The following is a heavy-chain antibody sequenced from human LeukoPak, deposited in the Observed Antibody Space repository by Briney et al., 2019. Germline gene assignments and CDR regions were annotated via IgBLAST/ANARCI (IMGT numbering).Heavy chain of an antibody. J-gene: IGHJ4*02. V-gene: IGHV3-23*01. CDR2: LSGSGGNT. CDR1: GFTFSSYA. CDR3: AGGYGYGYY. Sequence: GGSLRLSCAASGFTFSSYAMSWVRQAPGKGLEWVSTLSGSGGNTYYADSVKGRVTISRDNAKNSLYLQMNSLRAEDTALYYCAGGYGYGYYWGQGTLVTVSS. D-gene: IGHD5-18*01.